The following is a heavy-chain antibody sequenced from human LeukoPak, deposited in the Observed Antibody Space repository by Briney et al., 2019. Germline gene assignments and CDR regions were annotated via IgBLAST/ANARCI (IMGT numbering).Heavy chain of an antibody. D-gene: IGHD3-10*01. CDR2: ISGSGDIT. V-gene: IGHV3-23*01. Sequence: GGSLRLSCAASGFTFTSYAMNWVRQAPGKGLEWVSFISGSGDITYYADSVKGRFTISRDNSKNTLYLQMNSLRAEDTAVYYCANRGWFGRNREYWGQGTLVTVSS. CDR1: GFTFTSYA. CDR3: ANRGWFGRNREY. J-gene: IGHJ4*02.